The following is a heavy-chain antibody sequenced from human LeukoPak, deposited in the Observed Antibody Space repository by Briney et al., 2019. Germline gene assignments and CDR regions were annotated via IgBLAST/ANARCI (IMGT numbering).Heavy chain of an antibody. CDR1: GYSISSGYY. CDR2: IHSSGNT. Sequence: PSATLSLTCTVSGYSISSGYYWDWIRQPPGKRLEWVGSIHSSGNTYYNPTLKSRVTISVDTSKNQFSLNLTSVTAADTAVYFCARTHCEGDCFSAIRYWGQGTPVTVSS. CDR3: ARTHCEGDCFSAIRY. D-gene: IGHD2-21*02. V-gene: IGHV4-38-2*02. J-gene: IGHJ4*02.